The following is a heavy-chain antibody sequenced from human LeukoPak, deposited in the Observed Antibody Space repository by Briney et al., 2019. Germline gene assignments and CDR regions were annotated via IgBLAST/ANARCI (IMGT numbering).Heavy chain of an antibody. Sequence: SETLSLTCTVSGGSISSYYWSWVRQPPGKGLEWIGYIYYSGSTNYNPSLKSRVTISVDTSKNQFSLKLNSVTAADTAVYYCAGGGDSGGYYYPMFDYWGQGTLVTVSS. CDR1: GGSISSYY. J-gene: IGHJ4*02. CDR3: AGGGDSGGYYYPMFDY. D-gene: IGHD3-22*01. V-gene: IGHV4-59*01. CDR2: IYYSGST.